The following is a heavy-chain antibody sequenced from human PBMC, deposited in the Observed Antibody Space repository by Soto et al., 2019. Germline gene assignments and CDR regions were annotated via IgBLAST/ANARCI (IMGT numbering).Heavy chain of an antibody. J-gene: IGHJ6*03. V-gene: IGHV4-31*03. D-gene: IGHD3-10*01. Sequence: SETLSLTCTVSGGSISSVGYYWSWIRLHPGKGLEWIGYIFYSGSTYYNPPLKSRVTISVDTSKNQFSLKLSSVTAADTAVYYCARVDGSGSSPSDYYYYMDVWGKGTTVTVSS. CDR3: ARVDGSGSSPSDYYYYMDV. CDR2: IFYSGST. CDR1: GGSISSVGYY.